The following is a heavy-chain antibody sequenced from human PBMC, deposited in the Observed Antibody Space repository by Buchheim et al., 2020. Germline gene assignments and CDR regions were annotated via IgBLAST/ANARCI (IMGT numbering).Heavy chain of an antibody. CDR1: GFTFSSYW. V-gene: IGHV3-7*01. CDR3: ARVIAAAGYYYYGMDV. CDR2: IKQDGSEK. Sequence: EVQLAESGGGLVQPGGSLRLSCAASGFTFSSYWMSWVRQAPGKGLEWVANIKQDGSEKYYVDSVKGRFTISRDNAKNSLYLQMNSLRAEGTAVYYCARVIAAAGYYYYGMDVWGQGTT. J-gene: IGHJ6*02. D-gene: IGHD6-13*01.